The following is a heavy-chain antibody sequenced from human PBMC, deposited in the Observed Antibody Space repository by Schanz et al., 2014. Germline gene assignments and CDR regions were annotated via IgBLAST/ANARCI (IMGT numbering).Heavy chain of an antibody. D-gene: IGHD3-22*01. CDR3: AKDGRLPYYGTGSDFDY. CDR1: GFTFSDYY. V-gene: IGHV3-23*04. CDR2: MIGSGSSV. Sequence: EVQLVESGGGLVKPGGSPRLSCAASGFTFSDYYMAWIRQAPGKGLEWVSRMIGSGSSVFYADSVKGRFTISRDNLKNTVYLQMNSLRAGDTAVYYCAKDGRLPYYGTGSDFDYWGQGTLVAVSS. J-gene: IGHJ4*02.